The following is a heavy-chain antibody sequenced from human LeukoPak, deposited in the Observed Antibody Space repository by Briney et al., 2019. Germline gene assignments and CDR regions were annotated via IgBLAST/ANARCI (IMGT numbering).Heavy chain of an antibody. V-gene: IGHV4-59*01. CDR1: GGSISSYY. Sequence: KTSETLSLTCTVSGGSISSYYWSWIRQPPGKGLEWIGYIYYSGSTNYNPSLKSRVTISVDTSKNQFSLKLSSVTAADTAVYYCARGPNYYDSRGFDPWGQGTLVTVSS. CDR3: ARGPNYYDSRGFDP. CDR2: IYYSGST. J-gene: IGHJ5*02. D-gene: IGHD3-22*01.